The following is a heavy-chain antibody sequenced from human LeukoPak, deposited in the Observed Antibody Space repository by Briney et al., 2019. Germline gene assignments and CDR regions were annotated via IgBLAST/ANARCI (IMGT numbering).Heavy chain of an antibody. Sequence: GASVKVSCKASGYTFTSYYMHWVRQAPGQGLEWMGIINPSGGSTSYAQKFQGRVTMTRDMSTSTVYMELSSLRSEDTAVYYCAGDPPNDSSGYYYFDYWGQGTLVTVSS. CDR2: INPSGGST. J-gene: IGHJ4*02. V-gene: IGHV1-46*01. CDR1: GYTFTSYY. CDR3: AGDPPNDSSGYYYFDY. D-gene: IGHD3-22*01.